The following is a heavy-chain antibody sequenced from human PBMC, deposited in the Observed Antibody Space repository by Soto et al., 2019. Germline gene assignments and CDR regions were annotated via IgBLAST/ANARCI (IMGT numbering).Heavy chain of an antibody. V-gene: IGHV3-7*01. Sequence: GGSLRLSCAASGFAFSSYWMSWVRQAPGKGLEWVANIKQDGSEKYYVDFVKGRFTISRDNAKNSLYLQMNSLRAEDTAVYYCARDLVGYGGNSDGGYWGQGTLVTVSS. D-gene: IGHD4-17*01. CDR3: ARDLVGYGGNSDGGY. CDR1: GFAFSSYW. J-gene: IGHJ4*02. CDR2: IKQDGSEK.